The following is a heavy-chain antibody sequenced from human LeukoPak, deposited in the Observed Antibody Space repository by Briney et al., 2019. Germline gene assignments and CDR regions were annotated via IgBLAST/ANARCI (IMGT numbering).Heavy chain of an antibody. V-gene: IGHV4-59*01. D-gene: IGHD3-16*02. CDR2: IYYSGST. J-gene: IGHJ4*02. CDR3: ARGVYDYVWGSYRFDY. Sequence: PSETLSLICTVSGGSISSYYWSWIRQPPGKGLGWIGYIYYSGSTNYNPSLKSRVTISVDTSKNQFSLKLSSVTAADTAVYYCARGVYDYVWGSYRFDYWGQGTLVTVSS. CDR1: GGSISSYY.